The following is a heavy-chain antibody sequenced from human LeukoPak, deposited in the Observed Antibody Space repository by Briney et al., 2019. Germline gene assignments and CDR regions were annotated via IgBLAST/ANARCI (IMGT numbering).Heavy chain of an antibody. D-gene: IGHD5-12*01. V-gene: IGHV4-39*07. J-gene: IGHJ4*02. CDR3: ARDLGILSGYDLGFDY. CDR2: IYYSGST. CDR1: GGSISSSSYY. Sequence: SETLSLTCTVSGGSISSSSYYWGWIRQPPGKGLEWIVSIYYSGSTYYNPSLKSRVTISVDTSKNQFSLKLSSVTAADTAVYYCARDLGILSGYDLGFDYWGQGTLVTVSS.